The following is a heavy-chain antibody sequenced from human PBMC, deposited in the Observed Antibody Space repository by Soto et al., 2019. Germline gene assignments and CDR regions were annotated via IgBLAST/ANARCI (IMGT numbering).Heavy chain of an antibody. CDR1: GFTFSSYA. CDR3: AKDRDIVVVPAASDYYYYMDV. J-gene: IGHJ6*03. D-gene: IGHD2-2*01. V-gene: IGHV3-23*01. Sequence: GGSLRLSCAASGFTFSSYAMSWVRQAPGKGLEWVSAISGSGGSTYYADSVKGRFTISRDNSKNTLYLQMNSLRAEDTAVYYCAKDRDIVVVPAASDYYYYMDVWGKGTTVTVSS. CDR2: ISGSGGST.